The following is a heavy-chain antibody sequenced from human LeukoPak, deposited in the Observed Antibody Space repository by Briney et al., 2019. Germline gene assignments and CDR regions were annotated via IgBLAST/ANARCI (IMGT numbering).Heavy chain of an antibody. J-gene: IGHJ4*02. V-gene: IGHV1-46*01. CDR3: ALFCSVRSSTSCPDY. Sequence: ASVKVSCKASGYTFTSYYTHWVRQAPGQGLEWMGIINPSGGSTSYAQKFQGRVTMTRDTSTSTVYMELSSLRSEDTAVYYCALFCSVRSSTSCPDYWGQGTLVTVSS. CDR2: INPSGGST. CDR1: GYTFTSYY. D-gene: IGHD2-2*01.